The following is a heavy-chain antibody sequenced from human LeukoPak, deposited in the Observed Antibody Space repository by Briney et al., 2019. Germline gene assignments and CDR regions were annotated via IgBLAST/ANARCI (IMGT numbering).Heavy chain of an antibody. D-gene: IGHD1-26*01. CDR2: INPSGGST. V-gene: IGHV1-46*01. CDR3: ARGGVGATTYVWFDP. CDR1: GYTFTNYY. J-gene: IGHJ5*02. Sequence: ASVTVSCKASGYTFTNYYIHWVRQAPGQGLECMGIINPSGGSTSYAQKFQGRVTMTRDMSTSTVYMELSSLRSEDTAVYYCARGGVGATTYVWFDPWGQGTLVTVSS.